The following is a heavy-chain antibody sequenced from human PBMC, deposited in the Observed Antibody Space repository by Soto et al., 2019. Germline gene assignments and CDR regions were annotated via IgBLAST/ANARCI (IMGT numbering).Heavy chain of an antibody. CDR1: GFTFSSYA. J-gene: IGHJ3*02. Sequence: PGGSLRLSCAASGFTFSSYAMSWVRPAPGKGLEWVSAISGSGGSTYYADSVKGRFTISRDNAKNTLYLQMDSLRDEDTAVYYCARDRHYVILTGYCTDRDAFAIWSQGTMVTVSS. V-gene: IGHV3-23*01. CDR3: ARDRHYVILTGYCTDRDAFAI. CDR2: ISGSGGST. D-gene: IGHD3-9*01.